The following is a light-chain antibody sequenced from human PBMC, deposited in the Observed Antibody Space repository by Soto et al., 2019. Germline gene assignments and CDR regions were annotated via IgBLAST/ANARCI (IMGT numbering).Light chain of an antibody. J-gene: IGLJ2*01. CDR3: GSYTSTTLHVF. CDR2: DVS. CDR1: SSDVGGYNY. V-gene: IGLV2-14*01. Sequence: QSALTQPASVSGSPGQSIAISCTGTSSDVGGYNYVSWYQQYPGEAPKLLIYDVSNRPSGISDRFSGSKSGNTASLTISGLQAEDEADYYCGSYTSTTLHVFFGGGTKLTVL.